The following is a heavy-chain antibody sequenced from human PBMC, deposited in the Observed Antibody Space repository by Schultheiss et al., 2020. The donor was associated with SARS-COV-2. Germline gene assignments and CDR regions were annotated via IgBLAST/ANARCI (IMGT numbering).Heavy chain of an antibody. Sequence: SETLSLTCTVSGGSISSYYWSWIRQPPGKGLEWIGYIYYSGSTNYNPSLKSRVTISLDTSKNQFSLKLSSVTAADTAVYYCARERGGRAPLYDFWSGYYDWYFDLWGRGTLVTVSS. J-gene: IGHJ2*01. V-gene: IGHV4-59*12. CDR2: IYYSGST. CDR3: ARERGGRAPLYDFWSGYYDWYFDL. D-gene: IGHD3-3*01. CDR1: GGSISSYY.